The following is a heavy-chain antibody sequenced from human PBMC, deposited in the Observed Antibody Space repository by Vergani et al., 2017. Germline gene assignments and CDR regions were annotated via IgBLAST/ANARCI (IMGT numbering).Heavy chain of an antibody. CDR3: ARRTCSGWARGVWFDP. CDR2: IKQDGSEK. V-gene: IGHV3-7*03. Sequence: EVQLVESGGGLVQPGGSLRLSCAASGFTFSSYWMSWVRQAPGKGLEWVANIKQDGSEKYYVDSVKGRFTISRDNAKNSLYLQMNSLRAEDTAVYYCARRTCSGWARGVWFDPWGQGTLVTVSS. CDR1: GFTFSSYW. D-gene: IGHD6-19*01. J-gene: IGHJ5*02.